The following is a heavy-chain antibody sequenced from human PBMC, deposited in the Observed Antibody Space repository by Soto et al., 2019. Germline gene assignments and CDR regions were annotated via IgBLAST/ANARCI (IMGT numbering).Heavy chain of an antibody. D-gene: IGHD1-26*01. CDR2: ISAYNGNT. CDR3: ARSSGTSYIWFDP. CDR1: GYAFSTYG. J-gene: IGHJ5*02. V-gene: IGHV1-18*01. Sequence: QVQLVQSATEVKKPGASVKVSCEASGYAFSTYGISWVRQAPGQGLEWMGWISAYNGNTNYAQKLQDRVTMTTDTSTNTAYMEVRSLRSDDTAVYYCARSSGTSYIWFDPWGQGTLVIVSS.